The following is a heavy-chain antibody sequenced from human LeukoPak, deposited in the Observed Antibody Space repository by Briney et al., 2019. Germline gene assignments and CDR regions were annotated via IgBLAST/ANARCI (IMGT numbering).Heavy chain of an antibody. J-gene: IGHJ4*02. CDR1: GFTFSSYA. Sequence: GGSLRLSCAASGFTFSSYAMSWVRQAPGKGLEWVSAISGSGGSTYYADSVKGRFTTSRDNSKNTLYLQMNSLRAEDTAVYYCAKDGYSSSYFDYWGQGTLVTVPS. CDR2: ISGSGGST. CDR3: AKDGYSSSYFDY. D-gene: IGHD6-6*01. V-gene: IGHV3-23*01.